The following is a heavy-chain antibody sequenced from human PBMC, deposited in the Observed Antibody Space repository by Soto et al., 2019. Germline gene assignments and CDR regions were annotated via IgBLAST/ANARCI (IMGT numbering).Heavy chain of an antibody. CDR3: ARDIGNNWNPYQFDP. CDR2: IYYSGTT. J-gene: IGHJ5*02. CDR1: GGPISSHY. V-gene: IGHV4-59*11. D-gene: IGHD1-20*01. Sequence: SETLSLTCTVSGGPISSHYWSWIRQPPGKGLEWIGYIYYSGTTNYNPSLKSRVTISLDTSKNQFSLKLTSVAAADTAVYFCARDIGNNWNPYQFDPWGQGTLVTVSS.